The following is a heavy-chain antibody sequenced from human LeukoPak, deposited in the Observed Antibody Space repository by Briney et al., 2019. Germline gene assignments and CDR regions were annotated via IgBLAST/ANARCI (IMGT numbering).Heavy chain of an antibody. CDR2: INSDGSSI. CDR3: ARVSSTSRGGYYYYYYMDV. J-gene: IGHJ6*03. D-gene: IGHD2-2*01. CDR1: GFTFSSYW. Sequence: GGSLRLSCAASGFTFSSYWMHWVRQVPGKGLVWASRINSDGSSIAYADSVKGRFTISRDNGKDTLYLQMNSLRAEDTAVYYCARVSSTSRGGYYYYYYMDVWGKGTTVTVSS. V-gene: IGHV3-74*01.